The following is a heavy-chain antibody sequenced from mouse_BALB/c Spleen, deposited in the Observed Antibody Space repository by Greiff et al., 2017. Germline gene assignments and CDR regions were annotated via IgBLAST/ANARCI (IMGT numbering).Heavy chain of an antibody. J-gene: IGHJ4*01. D-gene: IGHD1-1*01. CDR2: IDPENGNT. CDR3: ASLYYYGSSFAMDY. V-gene: IGHV14-1*02. Sequence: SGAELVRSGASVKLSCTASGFNIKDYYMHWVKQRPEQGLEWIGWIDPENGNTIYDPKFQGKASITADTSSNTAYLQLGSLTSEDTSVYYCASLYYYGSSFAMDYWGQGTSVTVSS. CDR1: GFNIKDYY.